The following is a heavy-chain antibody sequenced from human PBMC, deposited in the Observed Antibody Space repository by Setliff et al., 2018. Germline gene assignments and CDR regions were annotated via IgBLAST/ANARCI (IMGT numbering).Heavy chain of an antibody. CDR2: IYSKGSM. D-gene: IGHD3-10*01. CDR3: ARFGGSASVARFSPPI. V-gene: IGHV4-61*09. CDR1: GGSINSGPYY. Sequence: SETLSLTCTVTGGSINSGPYYWTWIRQSAGKGLEWLGQIYSKGSMNYNPSLKSRVTISVDTSKTQFSLNLRFVTAADTAVYYCARFGGSASVARFSPPIWGPGSLVTVSS. J-gene: IGHJ4*02.